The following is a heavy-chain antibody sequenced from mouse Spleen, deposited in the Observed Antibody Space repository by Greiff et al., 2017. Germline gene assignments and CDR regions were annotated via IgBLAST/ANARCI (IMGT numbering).Heavy chain of an antibody. V-gene: IGHV2-9*02. D-gene: IGHD2-14*01. CDR1: GFSLTSYG. CDR3: ARGGYYRYDLYAMDY. J-gene: IGHJ4*01. CDR2: IWAGGST. Sequence: VQLQESGPGLVAPSQSLSITCTVSGFSLTSYGVHWVRQPPGKGLEWLGVIWAGGSTNYNSALMSRLSISKDNSKSQVFLKMNSLQTDDTAMYYSARGGYYRYDLYAMDYWGQGTSVTVSS.